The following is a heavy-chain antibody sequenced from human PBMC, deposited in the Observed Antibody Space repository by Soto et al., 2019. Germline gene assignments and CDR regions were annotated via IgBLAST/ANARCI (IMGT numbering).Heavy chain of an antibody. CDR2: ISGSGGRT. D-gene: IGHD2-21*01. CDR3: AKDMIASTLADFFDY. CDR1: GFTFSNYG. V-gene: IGHV3-23*01. Sequence: EVQLLESGGGLIQPGGSLRLSCEASGFTFSNYGMTWVRLAPGKGLEWVSTISGSGGRTFYADPVKGRFTISRDNSKNTLYLQMNSLRAEDTAVYYCAKDMIASTLADFFDYWGQGTLVTVSS. J-gene: IGHJ4*02.